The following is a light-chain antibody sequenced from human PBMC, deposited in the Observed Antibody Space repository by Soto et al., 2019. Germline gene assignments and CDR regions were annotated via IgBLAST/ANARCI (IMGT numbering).Light chain of an antibody. J-gene: IGLJ1*01. CDR1: NSDDGDYNY. V-gene: IGLV2-14*01. CDR3: SSYTNSNTRV. Sequence: QSALTQPASVSGSPGQSITISCTGTNSDDGDYNYVSWYQQHPGKAPKLIIYEVSNRPSGISDRFSASKSGNTASLTISGLQAEDEADYYCSSYTNSNTRVFGTGTKLTVL. CDR2: EVS.